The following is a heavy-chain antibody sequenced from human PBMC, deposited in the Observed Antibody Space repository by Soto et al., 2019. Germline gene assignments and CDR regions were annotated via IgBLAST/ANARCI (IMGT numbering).Heavy chain of an antibody. Sequence: GGSLRLSCAASGFTFSSYGMSWVRQAPGKGLEWVSAISGSGGSTYYADSVKGRFTISRDNSKNTLYLQMNSLRAEDTAVYYCAIDIVVVVAADYWGQGTLVTV. V-gene: IGHV3-23*01. CDR2: ISGSGGST. CDR1: GFTFSSYG. CDR3: AIDIVVVVAADY. D-gene: IGHD2-15*01. J-gene: IGHJ4*02.